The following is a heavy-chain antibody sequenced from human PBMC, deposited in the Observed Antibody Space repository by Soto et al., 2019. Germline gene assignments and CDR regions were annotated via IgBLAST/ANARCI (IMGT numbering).Heavy chain of an antibody. Sequence: GASVKVSCKASGYTFTSYGMHWVRQAPGQRLEWMGWINAGNGNTKYSQKFQGRVTITRDTSASTAYMELSSLRSEDTAVYYCARGVAGPRHWFYPWGQGTLVTVSS. J-gene: IGHJ5*02. V-gene: IGHV1-3*01. CDR1: GYTFTSYG. D-gene: IGHD6-19*01. CDR2: INAGNGNT. CDR3: ARGVAGPRHWFYP.